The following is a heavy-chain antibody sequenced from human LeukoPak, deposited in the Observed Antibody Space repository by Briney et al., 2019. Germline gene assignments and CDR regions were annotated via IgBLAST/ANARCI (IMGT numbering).Heavy chain of an antibody. J-gene: IGHJ3*02. V-gene: IGHV3-74*01. CDR1: GFTLSSYW. CDR3: ARVVYYYGSSGYPNAFDM. CDR2: INSDGSSI. Sequence: GGSLRLSCAASGFTLSSYWMHWVRQAPGKGLVWVSRINSDGSSISYAGSVKGRFTISRDNAKNTLYLQMYSLRAEDTAVYYCARVVYYYGSSGYPNAFDMWGQGTMVTVSS. D-gene: IGHD3-22*01.